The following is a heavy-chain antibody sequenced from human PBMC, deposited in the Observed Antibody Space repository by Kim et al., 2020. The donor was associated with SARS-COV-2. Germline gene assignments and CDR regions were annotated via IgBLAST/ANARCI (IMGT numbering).Heavy chain of an antibody. CDR3: ARGHLRSIVVVIAPRPYYYYMDV. Sequence: ASVKVSCKASGYTFTSYDINWVRQATGQGLEWMGWMNPNSGNTGYAQKFQGRVTMTRNTSISTAYMELSSLRSEVTAVYYCARGHLRSIVVVIAPRPYYYYMDVWGKGTPVTVSS. CDR2: MNPNSGNT. V-gene: IGHV1-8*01. J-gene: IGHJ6*03. D-gene: IGHD2-21*01. CDR1: GYTFTSYD.